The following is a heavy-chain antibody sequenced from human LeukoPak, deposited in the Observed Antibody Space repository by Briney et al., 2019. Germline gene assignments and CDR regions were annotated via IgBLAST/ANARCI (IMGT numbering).Heavy chain of an antibody. CDR1: GYTFTGYY. V-gene: IGHV1-2*02. CDR3: ATIGYSSGWYYFDY. Sequence: ASVKVSCKASGYTFTGYYMHWVRQAPGQGLEWMGWINPNSGGTNYAQKFQGRVTMTRDTSISTAYKELSRLRSDDTAVYYCATIGYSSGWYYFDYWGQGTLVTVSS. D-gene: IGHD6-19*01. CDR2: INPNSGGT. J-gene: IGHJ4*02.